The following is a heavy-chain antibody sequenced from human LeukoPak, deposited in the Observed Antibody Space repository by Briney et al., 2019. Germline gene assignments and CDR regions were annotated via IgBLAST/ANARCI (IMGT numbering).Heavy chain of an antibody. V-gene: IGHV1-69*13. D-gene: IGHD3-3*01. Sequence: SVKVSCKASGGTFSSYAISWVRQAPGQGLEWMGGIIPIFGTANYAQKFQGRVTITADESTRTAYMELSSLRSEDTAVYYCARDLGHPVTIFSLDPWGQGTLVTVSS. J-gene: IGHJ5*02. CDR2: IIPIFGTA. CDR3: ARDLGHPVTIFSLDP. CDR1: GGTFSSYA.